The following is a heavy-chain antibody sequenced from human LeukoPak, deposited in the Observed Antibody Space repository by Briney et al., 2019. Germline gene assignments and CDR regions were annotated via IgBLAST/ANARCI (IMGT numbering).Heavy chain of an antibody. CDR3: ARGHSYDSSGYYPAWFDP. J-gene: IGHJ5*02. CDR1: GGSISTYY. V-gene: IGHV4-4*07. D-gene: IGHD3-22*01. CDR2: IYTSGST. Sequence: SQTLSLTCTVSGGSISTYYWSWIRQPAGKGLEWIGRIYTSGSTNYNPSLKSRVTVSVDTSKNQFSLKLSSVTAADTAVYYCARGHSYDSSGYYPAWFDPWGQGTLVTVSS.